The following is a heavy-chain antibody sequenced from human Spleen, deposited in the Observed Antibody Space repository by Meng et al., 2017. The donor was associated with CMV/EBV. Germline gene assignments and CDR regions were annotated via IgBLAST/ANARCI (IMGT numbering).Heavy chain of an antibody. D-gene: IGHD3-3*01. J-gene: IGHJ4*02. CDR3: GRGRAGTIFVVAKSLSVDF. CDR1: VYTFTGYY. CDR2: LNTDSGGA. Sequence: ASVNVSCKASVYTFTGYYIHWLRQAPGQGLEWLGWLNTDSGGAIFANNSQGRVSMTRDTSLTTAYMDLRGLSSDDTDVYYCGRGRAGTIFVVAKSLSVDFWGQGMLVTVPS. V-gene: IGHV1-2*02.